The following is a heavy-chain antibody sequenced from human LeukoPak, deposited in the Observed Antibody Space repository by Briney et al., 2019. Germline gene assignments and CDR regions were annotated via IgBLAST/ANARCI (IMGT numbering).Heavy chain of an antibody. V-gene: IGHV3-13*01. D-gene: IGHD6-13*01. CDR2: IGTTGDT. CDR1: GFTFSTYD. J-gene: IGHJ3*02. Sequence: GGSLRLSCAASGFTFSTYDMHWVRHPTGKGLEWVSAIGTTGDTYYPGSVKGRFTISRENARNSLYLQMNSLRAGDTAVYYCAREHAASSAFDIWGQGTMVTVSS. CDR3: AREHAASSAFDI.